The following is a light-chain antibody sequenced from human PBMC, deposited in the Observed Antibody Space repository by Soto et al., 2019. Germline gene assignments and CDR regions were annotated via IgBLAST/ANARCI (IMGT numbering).Light chain of an antibody. J-gene: IGKJ2*03. CDR1: QGIRND. CDR2: AAS. V-gene: IGKV1-17*01. Sequence: DIQMTQSPSSLSASVGDRVTITCRASQGIRNDLGWYQQKPGKAPKRLLYAASSLQSGVPSRFSGSGSGPQFTHTLCSLQPEDFSSYHCLWHNRYPPSLGLGTNLEIK. CDR3: LWHNRYPPS.